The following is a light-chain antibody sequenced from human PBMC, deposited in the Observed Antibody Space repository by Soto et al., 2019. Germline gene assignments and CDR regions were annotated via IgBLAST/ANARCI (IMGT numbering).Light chain of an antibody. V-gene: IGKV1-39*01. CDR2: SAS. CDR1: QSIDNR. Sequence: DIQMTQSPSSLSASVGDRVTITCRSSQSIDNRLNWYQQKPGRAPKLLISSASTLQSGVPSRFSGSGSVTDFSLTISSLQPEDSATYYCQQSYRTSPDTFGQGTKVEV. CDR3: QQSYRTSPDT. J-gene: IGKJ2*01.